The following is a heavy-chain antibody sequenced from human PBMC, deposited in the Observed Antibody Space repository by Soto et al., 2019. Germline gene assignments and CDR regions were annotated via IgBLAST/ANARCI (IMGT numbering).Heavy chain of an antibody. CDR1: GFTFSSYG. V-gene: IGHV3-30*18. CDR3: AKSREGYSYGYYYYYYGMDV. Sequence: QVQLVESGGGVVQPGRSLRLSCAASGFTFSSYGMHWVRQAPGKGLEWVAVISYDGSNKYYADSVKGRFTISRDNSKNTLYLLMNSLRAEDTAVYYCAKSREGYSYGYYYYYYGMDVWGQGTTVTVSS. D-gene: IGHD5-18*01. CDR2: ISYDGSNK. J-gene: IGHJ6*02.